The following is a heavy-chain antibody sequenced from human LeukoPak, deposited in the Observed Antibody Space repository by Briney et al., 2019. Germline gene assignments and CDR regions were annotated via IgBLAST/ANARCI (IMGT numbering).Heavy chain of an antibody. CDR1: GFTFSSYG. Sequence: GRSLRLSCAASGFTFSSYGMHWVRQAPGKGLEWVAVIWYDGSNKYYADSVKGRFTISRDNSKNTLYLQMNSLRAEDTAVYYCARGSRGGYNPSGYYYYMDVWGQGTTVTVSS. CDR3: ARGSRGGYNPSGYYYYMDV. D-gene: IGHD5-24*01. J-gene: IGHJ6*03. V-gene: IGHV3-33*01. CDR2: IWYDGSNK.